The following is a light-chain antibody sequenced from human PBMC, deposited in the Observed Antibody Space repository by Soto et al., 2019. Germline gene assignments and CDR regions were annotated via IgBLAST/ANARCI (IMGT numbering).Light chain of an antibody. CDR3: QRSYSTPAT. J-gene: IGKJ4*01. V-gene: IGKV1-39*01. CDR2: RTS. CDR1: RSISTY. Sequence: DIQVTQSPSSLSASVGDRVTITCRASRSISTYLHWYQQRPGKAPQLLISRTSNLESAVPSRFSGSGSGTDFTLTITDPQPDDSASYYCQRSYSTPATFGGGTKVDIK.